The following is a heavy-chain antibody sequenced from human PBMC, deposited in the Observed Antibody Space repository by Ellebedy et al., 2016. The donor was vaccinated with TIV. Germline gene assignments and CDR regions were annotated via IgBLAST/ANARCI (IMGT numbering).Heavy chain of an antibody. Sequence: GGSLRLSCEGSGFTFSMYAMHWVRQAPGKRLEWVTVISRGGGSGKYYTESVKGRFTVSSDNSKNTQYLQMDSLRPEDTAVYYCARPAEVGDTEVDWYFDLWGRGTLVTVSS. V-gene: IGHV3-30-3*01. CDR2: ISRGGGSGK. CDR3: ARPAEVGDTEVDWYFDL. D-gene: IGHD1-26*01. CDR1: GFTFSMYA. J-gene: IGHJ2*01.